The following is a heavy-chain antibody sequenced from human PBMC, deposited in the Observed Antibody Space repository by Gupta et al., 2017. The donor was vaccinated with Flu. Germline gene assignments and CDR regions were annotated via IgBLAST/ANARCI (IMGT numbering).Heavy chain of an antibody. Sequence: QVQFQQWGAGLLKPSEPLSLTCAVYHASLRGSYWSWIRQPPGKGPEWIGEIDHSGGTNYNPSHKSRVTMSVDTSKNKFSVNLYSVTAADTAIYYCTRLGGFTVGYNWFDPWGQGTLVTVSS. D-gene: IGHD4-11*01. CDR2: IDHSGGT. CDR3: TRLGGFTVGYNWFDP. V-gene: IGHV4-34*01. CDR1: HASLRGSY. J-gene: IGHJ5*02.